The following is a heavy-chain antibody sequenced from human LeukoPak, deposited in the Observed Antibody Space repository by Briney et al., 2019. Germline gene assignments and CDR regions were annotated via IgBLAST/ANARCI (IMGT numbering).Heavy chain of an antibody. Sequence: SETLSLTCTVSGGSISSYYWIWIRQPPGKGLEWIGYIYYSGSTNYNPSLKSRVTISVDTSKNQFSLKLSSVTAADTAVYYCARAYSYGYFDYWGQGTLVTVSS. V-gene: IGHV4-59*01. CDR3: ARAYSYGYFDY. D-gene: IGHD5-18*01. CDR1: GGSISSYY. CDR2: IYYSGST. J-gene: IGHJ4*02.